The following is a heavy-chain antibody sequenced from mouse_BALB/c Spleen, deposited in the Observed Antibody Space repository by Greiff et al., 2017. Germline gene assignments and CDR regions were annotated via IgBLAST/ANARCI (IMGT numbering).Heavy chain of an antibody. CDR2: ISYSGST. CDR1: GDSITSGY. Sequence: EVQLQESGPSLVKPSQTLSLTCSVTGDSITSGYWNWIRKFPGNKLEYMGYISYSGSTYYNPSLKSRISITRDTSKNQYYLQLNSVTTEDTATYYCARSRYGNRYAMDYWGQGTSVTVSS. J-gene: IGHJ4*01. D-gene: IGHD2-1*01. CDR3: ARSRYGNRYAMDY. V-gene: IGHV3-8*02.